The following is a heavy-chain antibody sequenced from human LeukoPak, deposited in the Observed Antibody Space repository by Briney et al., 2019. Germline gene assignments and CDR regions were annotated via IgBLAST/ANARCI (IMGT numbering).Heavy chain of an antibody. CDR3: ARDRLYGPPDY. V-gene: IGHV3-7*01. J-gene: IGHJ4*02. Sequence: GGSLRLSCAASGFIFSSYWMSWGRQAPGKGLEWVANIKQDGSEKYYVDSVKGRFTISRDNAKHSLYLQMNSLRAEDTAVYYCARDRLYGPPDYWGQGTLVTVSS. CDR1: GFIFSSYW. D-gene: IGHD4-17*01. CDR2: IKQDGSEK.